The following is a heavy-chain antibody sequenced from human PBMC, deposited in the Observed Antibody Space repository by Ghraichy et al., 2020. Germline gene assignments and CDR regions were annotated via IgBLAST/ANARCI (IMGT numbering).Heavy chain of an antibody. V-gene: IGHV3-7*03. J-gene: IGHJ4*02. Sequence: GGSLRLSCAASGFSFSTYYITWVRQAPGKGPEWVANINQDGSKKNYVGSVKGRLTISRDNAKNSLFLQMNSLSAEDTAVYYCARASASDDFWSGFTGLDYWGQGTLVTVS. CDR1: GFSFSTYY. CDR2: INQDGSKK. CDR3: ARASASDDFWSGFTGLDY. D-gene: IGHD3-3*01.